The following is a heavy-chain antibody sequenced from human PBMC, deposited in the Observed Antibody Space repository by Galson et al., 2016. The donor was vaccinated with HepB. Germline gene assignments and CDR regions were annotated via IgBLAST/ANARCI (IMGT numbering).Heavy chain of an antibody. J-gene: IGHJ4*02. CDR3: ARDVGGNYFDL. V-gene: IGHV1-18*01. CDR2: ISSHNGKT. CDR1: GYNFITYG. D-gene: IGHD2-15*01. Sequence: SVKVSCKASGYNFITYGISWVRQAPGQEFGWIAWISSHNGKTKSAENLQGRVAMTRDKSTSTAYMELRNLTSDDTAVYYCARDVGGNYFDLWGQGSLVIVSS.